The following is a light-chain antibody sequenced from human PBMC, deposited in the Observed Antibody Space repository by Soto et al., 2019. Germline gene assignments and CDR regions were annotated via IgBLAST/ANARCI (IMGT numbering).Light chain of an antibody. V-gene: IGKV3-15*01. Sequence: EIVLTQSPATLSLSPVERATLSCGASQSVSSRLAWYHQKPGQSPRLLIYGASTRATGIPARFSGSGSGTEFTLTISSLQSEDFGLYYCHQYNNFWTFGQGPRWIS. J-gene: IGKJ1*01. CDR3: HQYNNFWT. CDR2: GAS. CDR1: QSVSSR.